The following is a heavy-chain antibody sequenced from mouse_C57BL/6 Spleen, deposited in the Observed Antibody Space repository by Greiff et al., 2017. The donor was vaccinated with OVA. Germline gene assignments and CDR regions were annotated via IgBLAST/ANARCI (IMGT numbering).Heavy chain of an antibody. D-gene: IGHD1-1*01. Sequence: VQLQQPGAELVKPGASVKLSCKASGYTFTSYWMHWVKQRPGRGLDWIGRIDPTSGGTKYNEKFMSKATLTVAKPSSTAYMQLSSRTSDDAAVYYCARGTTVVATDYAMDYWGQGTSVTVSA. CDR2: IDPTSGGT. CDR1: GYTFTSYW. V-gene: IGHV1-72*01. CDR3: ARGTTVVATDYAMDY. J-gene: IGHJ4*01.